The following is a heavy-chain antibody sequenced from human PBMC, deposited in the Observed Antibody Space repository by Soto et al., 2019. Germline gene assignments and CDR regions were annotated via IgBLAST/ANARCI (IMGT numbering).Heavy chain of an antibody. CDR1: GGSVSSGSYY. CDR3: ARDLSGSYPFDY. Sequence: PSETLSLTCTVSGGSVSSGSYYWSWIRQPPGKGLEWIGYIYYSGSTNYNPSLKSRVTISVDTSKNQFSLKLSSVTAADTAVYYCARDLSGSYPFDYWGQGTLVTVSS. J-gene: IGHJ4*02. CDR2: IYYSGST. D-gene: IGHD1-26*01. V-gene: IGHV4-61*01.